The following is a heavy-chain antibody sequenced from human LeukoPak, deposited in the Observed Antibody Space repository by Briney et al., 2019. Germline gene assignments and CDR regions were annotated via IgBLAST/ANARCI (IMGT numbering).Heavy chain of an antibody. D-gene: IGHD2-15*01. V-gene: IGHV3-23*01. CDR2: ISGSGGST. CDR3: AKMGRFVVVAANDY. Sequence: GSLRLSCAASGFTFSSYAMSWVRQAPGKGLEWVSAISGSGGSTYYADSVKGRFTISRDNSKNTLYLQMNSLRAEDTAVYYCAKMGRFVVVAANDYWGQGTLVTVSS. J-gene: IGHJ4*02. CDR1: GFTFSSYA.